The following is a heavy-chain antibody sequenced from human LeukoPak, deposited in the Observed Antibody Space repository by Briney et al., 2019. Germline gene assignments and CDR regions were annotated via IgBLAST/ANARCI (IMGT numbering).Heavy chain of an antibody. CDR3: ARLVLRYFDWLALPGDY. CDR1: GGSISSFY. CDR2: IYYTGST. Sequence: SETLSLTCTVSGGSISSFYWSWIRQPPGKGLEWIGYIYYTGSTNYNSSLKSRVTISVDTSKNQFSLKLSSVTAADTAVYYCARLVLRYFDWLALPGDYWGQGTLVTVSS. V-gene: IGHV4-59*12. J-gene: IGHJ4*02. D-gene: IGHD3-9*01.